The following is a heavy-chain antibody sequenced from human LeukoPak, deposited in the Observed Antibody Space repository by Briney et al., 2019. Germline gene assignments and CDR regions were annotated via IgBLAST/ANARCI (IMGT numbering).Heavy chain of an antibody. D-gene: IGHD2-2*01. CDR3: ARGSTYCSSTSCPLGY. Sequence: SETLTLTCAVSGGSFSGYYWSWIRQPPGKGLEWIGDINHSGSTNYNPSPKSRVTISVDTSKNQLSLKLSSVTAADTAVYYCARGSTYCSSTSCPLGYWGQGTLVTVSS. CDR1: GGSFSGYY. J-gene: IGHJ4*02. CDR2: INHSGST. V-gene: IGHV4-34*01.